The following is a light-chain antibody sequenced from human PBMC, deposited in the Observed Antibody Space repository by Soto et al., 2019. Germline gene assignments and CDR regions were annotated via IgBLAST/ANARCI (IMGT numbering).Light chain of an antibody. J-gene: IGKJ4*01. V-gene: IGKV1-9*01. CDR2: AAS. CDR1: QGISSY. CDR3: QQVKSYPLT. Sequence: IQLTQSPSSLSASVGDRVTITCRASQGISSYLAWYQQKPGQAPKLLIYAASTLQSGVPSRLSGSGSGTDFTLTISSLQPEDVATYYCQQVKSYPLTFGGGTKVEIK.